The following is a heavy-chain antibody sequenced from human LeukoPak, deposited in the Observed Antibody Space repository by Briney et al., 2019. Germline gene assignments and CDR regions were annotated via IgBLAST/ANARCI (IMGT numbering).Heavy chain of an antibody. J-gene: IGHJ4*02. CDR2: ISYDGSNK. Sequence: GRSLRLSCAASGFTFSSYAMHWVRQAPGKGLEWVAVISYDGSNKYYADSVKGRFTIPRDNSKNTLYLQMNSLRAEDTAVYYCARDRYYYDSSGYYPFGYWGQGTLVTVSS. V-gene: IGHV3-30-3*01. D-gene: IGHD3-22*01. CDR1: GFTFSSYA. CDR3: ARDRYYYDSSGYYPFGY.